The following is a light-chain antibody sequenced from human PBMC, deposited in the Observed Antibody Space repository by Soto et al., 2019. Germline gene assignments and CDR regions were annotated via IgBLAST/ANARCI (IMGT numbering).Light chain of an antibody. CDR3: SSYTGSDTLI. V-gene: IGLV2-14*03. CDR1: NSDVGLYDY. J-gene: IGLJ2*01. Sequence: QSALTQPASVSGSPGQSITISCTGTNSDVGLYDYVSWYQQHPTKAPKLIIYDVSHRPSGVSNRFSGSKSGNTASLTISGLQAEDEADYYCSSYTGSDTLIFGGGTKLTVL. CDR2: DVS.